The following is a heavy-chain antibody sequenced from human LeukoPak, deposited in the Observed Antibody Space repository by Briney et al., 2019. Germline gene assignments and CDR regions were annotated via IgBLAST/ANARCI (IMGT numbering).Heavy chain of an antibody. V-gene: IGHV4-31*03. D-gene: IGHD3-10*01. Sequence: SEALSLTCTVSGGSISSGGYYWRWIRQHPGKGLEWIGYIYYSGSTYYNPSLKSRVAISVDTSKNQFSLKLSSVTAADTAVYYCARGAGNFDLWGRGTLVTVSS. CDR1: GGSISSGGYY. CDR3: ARGAGNFDL. J-gene: IGHJ2*01. CDR2: IYYSGST.